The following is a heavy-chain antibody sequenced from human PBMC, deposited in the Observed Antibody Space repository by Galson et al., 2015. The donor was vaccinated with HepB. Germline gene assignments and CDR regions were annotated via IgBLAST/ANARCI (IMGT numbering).Heavy chain of an antibody. J-gene: IGHJ3*02. D-gene: IGHD2-15*01. CDR1: GFTFSSYA. Sequence: SLRLSCAASGFTFSSYAMSWVRQAPGKGLEWVSAISGSGGSTYYADSVKGRLTISRDNSKNTLYLQMNSLRAEDTAVYYCAKDIVVVVAATFGNAFDIWGQGTMVTVSS. V-gene: IGHV3-23*01. CDR2: ISGSGGST. CDR3: AKDIVVVVAATFGNAFDI.